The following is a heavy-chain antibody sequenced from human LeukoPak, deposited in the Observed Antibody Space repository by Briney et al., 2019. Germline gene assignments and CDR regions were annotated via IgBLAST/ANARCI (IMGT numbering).Heavy chain of an antibody. Sequence: ETLSLTCTVSGGSISSGGYYWSWIRQAPGKGLEWVSSISSSSSYIYYADSVKGRFTISRDNAKNSLYLQMNSLRAEDTAVYYCARGRDGYKNTAPFDYWGQGTLVTVSS. CDR1: GGSISSGGYY. CDR3: ARGRDGYKNTAPFDY. D-gene: IGHD5-24*01. J-gene: IGHJ4*02. CDR2: ISSSSSYI. V-gene: IGHV3-21*01.